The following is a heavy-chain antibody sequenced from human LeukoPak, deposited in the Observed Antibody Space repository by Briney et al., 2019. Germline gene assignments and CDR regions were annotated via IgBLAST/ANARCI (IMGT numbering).Heavy chain of an antibody. CDR1: GDTVSSNSAA. CDR2: TYYRSKWYY. Sequence: SQTLSLTCDISGDTVSSNSAAWNWIRQSPSRGLEWLGRTYYRSKWYYDYAVSVKSRITISPDTSKNQFSLQLNSVAADDTAVYYCARGFALDFWGQGTMVTVSS. J-gene: IGHJ3*01. V-gene: IGHV6-1*01. CDR3: ARGFALDF.